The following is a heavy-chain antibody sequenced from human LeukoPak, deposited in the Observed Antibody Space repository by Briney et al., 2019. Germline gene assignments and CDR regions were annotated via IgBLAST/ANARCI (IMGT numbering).Heavy chain of an antibody. J-gene: IGHJ4*02. CDR3: ARINTFLEWLLPPSLFDY. V-gene: IGHV4-34*01. Sequence: SETLSLTCAVYGGSFSGYYWSWIRQPPGKGLEWIGEINHSGSTNYNPSLKSRVTISVDTSKNQFSLKLSSVTAADTAVYYCARINTFLEWLLPPSLFDYWGQGTLVTVSP. CDR1: GGSFSGYY. CDR2: INHSGST. D-gene: IGHD3-3*02.